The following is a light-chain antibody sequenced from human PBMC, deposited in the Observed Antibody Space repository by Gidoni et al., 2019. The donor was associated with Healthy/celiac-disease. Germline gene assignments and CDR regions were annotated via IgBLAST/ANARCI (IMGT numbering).Light chain of an antibody. CDR3: QQSYSTPWT. J-gene: IGKJ1*01. Sequence: DIQMTHSPSSLSASVGDRVTITCRASKSISSYLNWYQQKPGKAPKLLIYAASSLQSGVPSRFSGSGSGTDFTLTISSLQTEDFANYYCQQSYSTPWTFGQGTKVEIK. V-gene: IGKV1-39*01. CDR2: AAS. CDR1: KSISSY.